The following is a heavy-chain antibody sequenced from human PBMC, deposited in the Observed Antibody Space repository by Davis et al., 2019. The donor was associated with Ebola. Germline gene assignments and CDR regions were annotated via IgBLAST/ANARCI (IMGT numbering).Heavy chain of an antibody. J-gene: IGHJ4*02. CDR1: GFTFSSYA. CDR3: AKDPCSADPHFDY. D-gene: IGHD3-10*02. Sequence: GGSLRLSCAASGFTFSSYAMSWVRQAPGKGLEWVSGISYSGGSTYYADSVKGRFSNSRDNSKNTLYLQMNRLRAEDTAVYYCAKDPCSADPHFDYWGQGTLVTVSS. V-gene: IGHV3-23*01. CDR2: ISYSGGST.